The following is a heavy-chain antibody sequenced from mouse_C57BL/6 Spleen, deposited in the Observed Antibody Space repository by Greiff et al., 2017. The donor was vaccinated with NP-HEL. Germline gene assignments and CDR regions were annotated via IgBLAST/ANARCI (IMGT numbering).Heavy chain of an antibody. CDR3: SPSDGSSRHVDY. CDR1: GYTFTSYG. CDR2: IYPRSGNT. Sequence: QVQLKQSGAELARPGASVKLSCKASGYTFTSYGISWVKQRTGQGLEWIGEIYPRSGNTYYNEKFKGKATLTADKSSSTAYMQLRSLTSEDSAVYFSSPSDGSSRHVDYWGQGTTLTVSS. V-gene: IGHV1-81*01. D-gene: IGHD1-1*01. J-gene: IGHJ2*01.